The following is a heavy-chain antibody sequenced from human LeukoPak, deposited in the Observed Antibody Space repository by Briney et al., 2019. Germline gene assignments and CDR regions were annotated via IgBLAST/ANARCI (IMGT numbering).Heavy chain of an antibody. CDR3: ARIGAARPYYYYGMDV. Sequence: SGPALVKPTQTLTLTCTFSGFSLSTSGMCVSWIRQPPGKALEWLARIDWDDDKYYSTSLKTRLTISKDTSKNQVVLIMTNMDPVDTATYYCARIGAARPYYYYGMDVWGQGTTVTVSS. D-gene: IGHD6-6*01. V-gene: IGHV2-70*11. CDR1: GFSLSTSGMC. CDR2: IDWDDDK. J-gene: IGHJ6*02.